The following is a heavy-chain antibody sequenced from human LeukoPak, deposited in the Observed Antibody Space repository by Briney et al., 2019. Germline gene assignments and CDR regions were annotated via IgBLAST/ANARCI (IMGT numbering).Heavy chain of an antibody. Sequence: SETLSLTCTVSGYSISSGYYWGWIRQPPGKGLVWIGSIYHSGSTYYNPSLKSRVTISVDTSKSQFSLKLSSVTAADTAVYYCASAGIVGASPRXYYYMDVWGKGTTVTVSS. D-gene: IGHD1-26*01. CDR2: IYHSGST. V-gene: IGHV4-38-2*02. CDR1: GYSISSGYY. CDR3: ASAGIVGASPRXYYYMDV. J-gene: IGHJ6*03.